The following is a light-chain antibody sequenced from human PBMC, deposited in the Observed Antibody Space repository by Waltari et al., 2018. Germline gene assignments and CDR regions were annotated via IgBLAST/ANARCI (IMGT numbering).Light chain of an antibody. CDR1: QSLLHSDGNTY. V-gene: IGKV2-30*02. Sequence: DVVMTQSPLSLPVTLGQPASISCRSRQSLLHSDGNTYLSWFQQRPGQSPRRLIYKVSNRDSGVPDRFSGSGSGTDFTLKISRVEAEDIATYYCMQGIHWPRSFGQGTKVEIE. J-gene: IGKJ1*01. CDR2: KVS. CDR3: MQGIHWPRS.